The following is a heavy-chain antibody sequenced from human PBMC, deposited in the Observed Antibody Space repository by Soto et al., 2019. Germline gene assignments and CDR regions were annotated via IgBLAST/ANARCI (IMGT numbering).Heavy chain of an antibody. CDR2: INHSGST. Sequence: PSETLSLTCAVYGGSFSGYYWSWIRQPPGKGLEWIGEINHSGSTNYNPSLKSRVTISVDTSKNQFSLKLSSVTAADTAVYYCARGSLTFGGVIVGFFNYWGQGTLVTVS. CDR3: ARGSLTFGGVIVGFFNY. D-gene: IGHD3-16*02. J-gene: IGHJ4*02. CDR1: GGSFSGYY. V-gene: IGHV4-34*01.